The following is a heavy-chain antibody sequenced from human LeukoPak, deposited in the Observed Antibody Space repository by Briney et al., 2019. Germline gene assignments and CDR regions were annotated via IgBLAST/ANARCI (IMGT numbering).Heavy chain of an antibody. V-gene: IGHV7-4-1*02. J-gene: IGHJ4*02. CDR1: GYTFTSYA. CDR2: INTNTGNP. CDR3: ARGGRVTTDDY. Sequence: AASVTVSFTASGYTFTSYAMNWVRQAPGQGLEWMGWINTNTGNPTYAQGFTGRFVFSLDTSVSTAYLQISSLKAEDTAVYYCARGGRVTTDDYWGQGTLVTVSS. D-gene: IGHD4-17*01.